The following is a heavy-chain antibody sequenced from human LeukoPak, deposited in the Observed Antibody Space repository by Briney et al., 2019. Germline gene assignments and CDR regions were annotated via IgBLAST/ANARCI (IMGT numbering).Heavy chain of an antibody. V-gene: IGHV1-8*01. CDR3: ARNYDFWSGTDAFDI. J-gene: IGHJ3*02. CDR1: GYTFTSYD. Sequence: ASVKVSCKASGYTFTSYDINWVRQATGQGLEWMGLMNPNSGNTGYAQKFQGRVTMTRNTSISTAYMELSSLRSEDTAVYYCARNYDFWSGTDAFDIWGQGTMVTVSS. CDR2: MNPNSGNT. D-gene: IGHD3-3*01.